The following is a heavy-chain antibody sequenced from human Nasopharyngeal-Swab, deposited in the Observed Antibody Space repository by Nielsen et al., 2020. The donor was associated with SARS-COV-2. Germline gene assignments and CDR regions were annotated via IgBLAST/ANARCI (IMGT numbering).Heavy chain of an antibody. J-gene: IGHJ6*03. V-gene: IGHV4-34*13. CDR2: INHSGST. Sequence: WIRKPPGKGLEWIGEINHSGSTNYNPSLKSRVTISVDTSKNQFSLKLSSVTAADTAVYYCARGQGSYYYYYMDVWGKGTTVTVSS. CDR3: ARGQGSYYYYYMDV.